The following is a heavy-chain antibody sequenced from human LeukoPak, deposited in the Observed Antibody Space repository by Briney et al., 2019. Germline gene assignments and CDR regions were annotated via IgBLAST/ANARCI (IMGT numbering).Heavy chain of an antibody. V-gene: IGHV3-33*08. Sequence: PGGSLRLSCAASGFTFSSYGMHWVRQAPGKGLEWVAVIWYDGSNKYYADSVKGRFTISRDNSKNTLYLQMNSLRAEGTAVYYCARERDRGRSAFDIWGQGTKVTVSS. J-gene: IGHJ3*02. CDR3: ARERDRGRSAFDI. D-gene: IGHD2-15*01. CDR1: GFTFSSYG. CDR2: IWYDGSNK.